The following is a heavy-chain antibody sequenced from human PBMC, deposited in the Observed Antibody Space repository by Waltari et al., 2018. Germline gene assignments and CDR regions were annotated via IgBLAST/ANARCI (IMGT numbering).Heavy chain of an antibody. CDR1: GGTFSSYA. CDR3: ATSRGGYGSGSYYKGDY. CDR2: IIPIFGTA. Sequence: QVQLVQSGAEVKKPGSSVKVSCKASGGTFSSYAISWVRQAPGQGLEWMGRIIPIFGTANYAQKFQGRVTITADKSTGTAYMELSSLRSEDTAVYYCATSRGGYGSGSYYKGDYWGQGTLVTVSS. J-gene: IGHJ4*02. V-gene: IGHV1-69*08. D-gene: IGHD3-10*01.